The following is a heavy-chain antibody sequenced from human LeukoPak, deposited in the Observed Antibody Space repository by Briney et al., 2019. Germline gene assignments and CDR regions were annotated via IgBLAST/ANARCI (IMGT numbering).Heavy chain of an antibody. CDR1: GFTVSSNY. V-gene: IGHV3-66*01. D-gene: IGHD5-18*01. CDR2: IYSGGST. Sequence: PGGSLRLSCAASGFTVSSNYMTWVRQAPGKGLEWVSVIYSGGSTYYTDSVKGRFTISRDNSKNTLYLQMNRLRAEDTAVYYCARVGYSYGPFDYWGQGTLVTVSS. J-gene: IGHJ4*02. CDR3: ARVGYSYGPFDY.